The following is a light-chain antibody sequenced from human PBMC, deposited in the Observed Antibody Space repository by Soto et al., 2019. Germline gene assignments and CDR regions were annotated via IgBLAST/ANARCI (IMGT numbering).Light chain of an antibody. J-gene: IGKJ2*01. CDR1: QSVSSY. CDR2: DAS. Sequence: EIVLTQSPATLSLSPGERATLSCRASQSVSSYLAWYQQKPGQAPRLLIYDASNRATGIPARFSGSGAGTDFTLTSSSLETEDFAVYYCQQRSNWPPTFGQGTKLEIK. V-gene: IGKV3-11*01. CDR3: QQRSNWPPT.